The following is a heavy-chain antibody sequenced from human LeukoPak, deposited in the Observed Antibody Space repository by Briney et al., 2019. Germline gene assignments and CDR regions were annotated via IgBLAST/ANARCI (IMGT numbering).Heavy chain of an antibody. J-gene: IGHJ4*02. CDR1: GFTFSSYG. V-gene: IGHV3-30*18. CDR2: ISYDGSNE. D-gene: IGHD4-23*01. Sequence: PGGSLRLSCAASGFTFSSYGMHWVRQAPGKGLEWVAVISYDGSNEYYADSVKGRFTISRDNSKNTLYLQMNSLRAEDTAVYYCAKDHYGGNSAPSYWGQGTLVTVSS. CDR3: AKDHYGGNSAPSY.